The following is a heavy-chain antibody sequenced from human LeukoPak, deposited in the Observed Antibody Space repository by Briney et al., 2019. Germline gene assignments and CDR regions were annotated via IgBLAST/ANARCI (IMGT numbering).Heavy chain of an antibody. V-gene: IGHV1-3*04. CDR3: ARDPYSNSWYRVIGDY. CDR2: INTGNGNT. Sequence: ASVKVSCKASGYTFSNYGISWVRQAPGQGLEWMGWINTGNGNTKYSQKFQDRVTITRDTSARTAYMELNSLRSEDTAVYYCARDPYSNSWYRVIGDYWGQGTLVTASS. D-gene: IGHD6-13*01. CDR1: GYTFSNYG. J-gene: IGHJ4*02.